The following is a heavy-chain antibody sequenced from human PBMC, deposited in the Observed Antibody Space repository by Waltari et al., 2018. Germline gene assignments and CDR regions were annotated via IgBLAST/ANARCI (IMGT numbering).Heavy chain of an antibody. Sequence: QVQLQESGPGLVKPSETLSLTCAVSGYSISSGYYWGWIRQPPGKGLEWIGSIYHSGSTYYHPSLKSRVTISVDTSKNQFSLKLSSVTAADTAVYYCARQGPYYDFWSATVGSFDYWGQGTLVTVSS. CDR1: GYSISSGYY. V-gene: IGHV4-38-2*01. CDR3: ARQGPYYDFWSATVGSFDY. J-gene: IGHJ4*02. D-gene: IGHD3-3*01. CDR2: IYHSGST.